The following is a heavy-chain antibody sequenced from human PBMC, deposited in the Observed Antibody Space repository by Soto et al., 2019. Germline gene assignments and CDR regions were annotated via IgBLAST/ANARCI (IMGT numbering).Heavy chain of an antibody. CDR2: IIPIFGTA. V-gene: IGHV1-69*13. Sequence: GASVKVSCKASGGTFSSYAISWVRQAPGQGLEWMGGIIPIFGTANYAQKFQGRVTITADESTSTAYMELSSLRSEDTAVYYCARNPRIQLWVRGYYYYGMDVWGQVTAVTVSS. J-gene: IGHJ6*02. CDR1: GGTFSSYA. D-gene: IGHD5-18*01. CDR3: ARNPRIQLWVRGYYYYGMDV.